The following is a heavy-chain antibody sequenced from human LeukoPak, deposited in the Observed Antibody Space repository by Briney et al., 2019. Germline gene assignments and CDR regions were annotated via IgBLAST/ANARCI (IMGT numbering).Heavy chain of an antibody. Sequence: PGRSLRLSCAASGLTFSNYGMHWVRQAPGKGLEWVAVIPYDGFNPYYADSVKGRFTISRDNDKNSLYLLMNSLTAEDTALYYCARELGSSRAFDIWGQGTMVTVSS. CDR2: IPYDGFNP. CDR1: GLTFSNYG. CDR3: ARELGSSRAFDI. D-gene: IGHD2-15*01. J-gene: IGHJ3*02. V-gene: IGHV3-30*03.